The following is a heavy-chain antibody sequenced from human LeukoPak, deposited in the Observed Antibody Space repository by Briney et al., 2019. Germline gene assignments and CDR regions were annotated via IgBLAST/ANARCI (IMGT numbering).Heavy chain of an antibody. V-gene: IGHV1-46*01. Sequence: GASVKVSCKASGYTFISYYMHWVRQAPGQGLEWMGLINPSGGRTSYAQKFQGRATMTRDTSTNTVYMDLYSLRSEDTAVYHCARGGRDYYDTSGYYSWGQGTLVTVSS. CDR2: INPSGGRT. D-gene: IGHD3-22*01. CDR1: GYTFISYY. J-gene: IGHJ4*02. CDR3: ARGGRDYYDTSGYYS.